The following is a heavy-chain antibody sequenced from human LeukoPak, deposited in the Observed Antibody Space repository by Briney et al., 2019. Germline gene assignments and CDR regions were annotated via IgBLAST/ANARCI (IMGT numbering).Heavy chain of an antibody. CDR1: GITISNNW. V-gene: IGHV3-7*01. Sequence: PGGSLRLSCAVSGITISNNWMSWVRQAPGKGLEWVATIKHDGSEKYYVNSVEGRFTISGDNAKNTLYLQMNSLRAEDTAVYYCASGYSFDYWGQGTLVTVSS. CDR2: IKHDGSEK. CDR3: ASGYSFDY. J-gene: IGHJ4*02.